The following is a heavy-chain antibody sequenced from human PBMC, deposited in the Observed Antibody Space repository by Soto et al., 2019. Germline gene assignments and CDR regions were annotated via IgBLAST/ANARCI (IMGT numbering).Heavy chain of an antibody. CDR3: ARAGRGYCSGGSCYSGLHGMDV. V-gene: IGHV4-4*02. J-gene: IGHJ6*02. CDR1: GGSISSSNW. Sequence: QVQLQESGPGLVKPSGTLSLTCAVSGGSISSSNWWSWVRQPPGKGLEWIGEIYHSGSTNYNPSLKSRVTISVEKSKNQFSLKLSSVTAADTAVYYCARAGRGYCSGGSCYSGLHGMDVWGQGTTVTVSS. CDR2: IYHSGST. D-gene: IGHD2-15*01.